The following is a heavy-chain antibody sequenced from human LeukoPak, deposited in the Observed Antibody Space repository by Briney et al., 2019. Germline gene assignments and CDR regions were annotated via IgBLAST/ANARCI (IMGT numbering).Heavy chain of an antibody. V-gene: IGHV4-39*07. CDR2: INHSGST. CDR3: ARGRGGCSSTSCFGLYYFDY. CDR1: GGSISSSSYY. J-gene: IGHJ4*02. D-gene: IGHD2-2*01. Sequence: SETLSLTCTVSGGSISSSSYYWGWIRQPPGKGLEWIGEINHSGSTNYNPSLKSRVTISVDTSKNQFSLKLSSVTAADTAVYYCARGRGGCSSTSCFGLYYFDYWGQGTLVTVSS.